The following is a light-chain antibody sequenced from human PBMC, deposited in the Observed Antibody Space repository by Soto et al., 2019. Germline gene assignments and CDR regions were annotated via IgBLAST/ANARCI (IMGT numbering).Light chain of an antibody. CDR2: GAS. CDR1: QSVSSN. J-gene: IGKJ1*01. V-gene: IGKV3-15*01. Sequence: IGMSQSPATLAVAPGGGATLFWRASQSVSSNLAWYQHNPGQAPRLLINGASTRAIGIPARFSGSGSGTEFTLTISSLQSEDSAVYYCQQYNTWPRTFGQGTKVEI. CDR3: QQYNTWPRT.